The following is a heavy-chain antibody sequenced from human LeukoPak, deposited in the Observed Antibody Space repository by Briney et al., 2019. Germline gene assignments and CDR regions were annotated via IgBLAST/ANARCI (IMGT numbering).Heavy chain of an antibody. CDR3: ARDLSGDYDSSEIDY. V-gene: IGHV3-69-1*01. D-gene: IGHD3-22*01. CDR1: GFTFKDFY. J-gene: IGHJ4*02. CDR2: ISSSSYI. Sequence: PGGSLRLSCAASGFTFKDFYINWVRQAPGKGLEWVSSISSSSYIYYADSVKGRFTISRDNAKNSMYLQMKSLRAEDTAVYYCARDLSGDYDSSEIDYWGQGTLVTVSS.